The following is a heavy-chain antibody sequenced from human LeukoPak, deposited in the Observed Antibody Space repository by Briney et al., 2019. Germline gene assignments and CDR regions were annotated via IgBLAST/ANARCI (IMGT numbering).Heavy chain of an antibody. J-gene: IGHJ5*02. CDR3: ARGTSTSSNWFDP. V-gene: IGHV1-3*01. Sequence: ASVKVSCKASGYTFTNSLMHWVRQAPGQRLEWMGWINAGNGNTKYSRKFQGRVTITRDTSASTAYMELSSLRSEDTAVYYCARGTSTSSNWFDPWGQGTLVTVSS. CDR1: GYTFTNSL. D-gene: IGHD2-2*01. CDR2: INAGNGNT.